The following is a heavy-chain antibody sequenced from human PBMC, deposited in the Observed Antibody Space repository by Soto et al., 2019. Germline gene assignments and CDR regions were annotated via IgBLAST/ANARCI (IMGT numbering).Heavy chain of an antibody. V-gene: IGHV3-23*01. CDR3: AKPHGSPG. CDR2: ISGSAGRT. Sequence: EVQLLASGGGLVQPGGSLRLSCAASGFTFNDYAMNWVRQAPGKGLEWVSGISGSAGRTWYADSVKGRFTIARDNSKSTLYLQMHSLTAEDTAVYYCAKPHGSPGWGQGALVTVSS. D-gene: IGHD6-13*01. J-gene: IGHJ4*02. CDR1: GFTFNDYA.